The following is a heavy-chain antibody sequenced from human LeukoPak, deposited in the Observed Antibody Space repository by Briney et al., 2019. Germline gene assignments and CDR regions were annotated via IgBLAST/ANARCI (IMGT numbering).Heavy chain of an antibody. Sequence: SENLSLTCAVSGYSISSGYYWGWIRQPPGKGLEWIGSIYHSGSTYYNPSLKSRVTISVDTSKNQFSLKLSSVTAADTAVYYCARGGIAAAGTSFDYWGQGTLVTVSS. V-gene: IGHV4-38-2*01. CDR1: GYSISSGYY. CDR2: IYHSGST. D-gene: IGHD6-13*01. J-gene: IGHJ4*02. CDR3: ARGGIAAAGTSFDY.